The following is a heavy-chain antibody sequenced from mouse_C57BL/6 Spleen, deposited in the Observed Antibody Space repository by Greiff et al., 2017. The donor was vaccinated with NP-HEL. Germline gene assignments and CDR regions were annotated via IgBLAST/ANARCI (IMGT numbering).Heavy chain of an antibody. V-gene: IGHV1-80*01. Sequence: QVQLQQSGAELVKPGASVKISCKASGYAFRSYWMNWVKQRPGKGLEWIGQIYPGDGDTNYNGKFKGKATLTADTSSSTAYMQLSSLTSEDSAVYFWAREGYYDGSSPYYFDYWGQGTTLTVSS. CDR1: GYAFRSYW. CDR2: IYPGDGDT. CDR3: AREGYYDGSSPYYFDY. J-gene: IGHJ2*01. D-gene: IGHD1-1*01.